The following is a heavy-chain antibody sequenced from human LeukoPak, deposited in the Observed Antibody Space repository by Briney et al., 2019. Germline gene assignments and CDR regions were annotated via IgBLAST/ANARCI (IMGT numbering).Heavy chain of an antibody. CDR2: MNPNSGNT. D-gene: IGHD4-17*01. J-gene: IGHJ6*02. Sequence: ASVKVSCKASGYTFTSYDINWVRQATGQGLEWMGWMNPNSGNTGYAQKFQGRVTMTRNTSISTAYMELSSLRSDDTAVYYCARDRDGDYVGYYYGMDVWGQGTTVTVSS. CDR3: ARDRDGDYVGYYYGMDV. CDR1: GYTFTSYD. V-gene: IGHV1-8*01.